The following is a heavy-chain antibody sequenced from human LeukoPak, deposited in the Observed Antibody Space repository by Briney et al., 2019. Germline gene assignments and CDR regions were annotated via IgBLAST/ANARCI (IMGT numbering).Heavy chain of an antibody. CDR1: GFTFSPYP. J-gene: IGHJ4*02. V-gene: IGHV3-48*04. CDR2: ISGGSDTI. CDR3: ARDLGRDRYFDS. D-gene: IGHD5-24*01. Sequence: GGSLRLSCAASGFTFSPYPMDWVRQAPGKGLEWVSYISGGSDTIHYADSVKGRFTISRDNAKNSLYLQMNSLRAEDTAVYYCARDLGRDRYFDSWGQGTLVTVSS.